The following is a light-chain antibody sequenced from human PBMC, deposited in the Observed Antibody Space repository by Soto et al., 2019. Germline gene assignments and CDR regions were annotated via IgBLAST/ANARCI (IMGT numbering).Light chain of an antibody. CDR3: QQNNPFYS. J-gene: IGKJ2*03. CDR2: DAS. Sequence: DIQMTQSPSTLSASVGDRVTITCRASQNMNRWLAWYQQKPGKAPKLLIYDASNVESGVPSRFSGSGSGTEFTLTISSLQPDDFATYYCQQNNPFYSFGPGTNLEIK. CDR1: QNMNRW. V-gene: IGKV1-5*01.